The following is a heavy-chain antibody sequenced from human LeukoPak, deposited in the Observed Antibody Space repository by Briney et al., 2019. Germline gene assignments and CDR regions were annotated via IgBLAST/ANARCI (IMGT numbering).Heavy chain of an antibody. CDR1: GYSFTSYW. CDR3: ARGGATLNYYYGMDV. J-gene: IGHJ6*02. V-gene: IGHV5-51*01. CDR2: IYPGDSDT. Sequence: GESLKIACKGSGYSFTSYWIGWVRRMPGKGLEWMGIIYPGDSDTRYSPSFQGQVTISADKSISTAYLQWSSLKASDTAMYYCARGGATLNYYYGMDVWGQGTTVTVSS. D-gene: IGHD1-26*01.